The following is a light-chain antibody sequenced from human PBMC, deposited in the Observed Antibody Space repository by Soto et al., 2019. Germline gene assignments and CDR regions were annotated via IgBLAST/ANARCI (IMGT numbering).Light chain of an antibody. J-gene: IGKJ3*01. CDR2: GAS. CDR3: HKYGSSPPFS. Sequence: IVLTQSPGTLSLSPGERATLSCRTSHSVNSRYLAWYQQRPGQAPRLLIYGASTRPTGIPDRFSGSGSGTDVTLTISSLEPEDFAVYYCHKYGSSPPFSFGPGTKVDVK. CDR1: HSVNSRY. V-gene: IGKV3-20*01.